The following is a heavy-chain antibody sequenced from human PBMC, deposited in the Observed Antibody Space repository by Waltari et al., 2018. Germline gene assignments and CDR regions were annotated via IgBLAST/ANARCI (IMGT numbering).Heavy chain of an antibody. J-gene: IGHJ3*01. CDR1: GFTVDTNF. D-gene: IGHD3-22*01. Sequence: EVQLVETGGDLIQPGGSLRLSCVVSGFTVDTNFLTRVCQAPGKGLEWVSIIYSAGNTYYADSVQGRFIISRDKSKTTLFHQMNSLRAEDTALYYCARVIRDDIGGFYRIAAFDVWGQGTMVTVS. V-gene: IGHV3-53*02. CDR2: IYSAGNT. CDR3: ARVIRDDIGGFYRIAAFDV.